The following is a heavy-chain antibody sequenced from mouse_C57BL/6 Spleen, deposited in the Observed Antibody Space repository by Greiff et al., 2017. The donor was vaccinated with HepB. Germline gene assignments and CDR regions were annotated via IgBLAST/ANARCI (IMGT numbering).Heavy chain of an antibody. CDR2: IDPETGGT. J-gene: IGHJ1*03. CDR3: TSPLTGSYWYFDV. CDR1: GYTFTDYE. D-gene: IGHD4-1*01. V-gene: IGHV1-15*01. Sequence: VQLQQSGAELVRPGASVTLSCKASGYTFTDYEMHWVKQTPVHGLEWIGAIDPETGGTAYNQKFKGKAILTADKSSSTAYMELRSLTSEDSAVYYCTSPLTGSYWYFDVWGTGTTVTVSS.